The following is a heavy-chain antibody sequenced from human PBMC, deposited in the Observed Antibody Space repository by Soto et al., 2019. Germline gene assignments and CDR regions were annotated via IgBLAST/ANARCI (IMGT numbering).Heavy chain of an antibody. Sequence: QVQLQQLGAGLLKPSETLSLTCAVYSGSFSGHYWSWIRQPPGKDLEWIGEIYHGLSIVYNPSLKSRVTISGDSSKNQFSLKLSSVTAADTAVYYCARHGGYFFDYWGQGTLVTVSS. J-gene: IGHJ4*02. CDR3: ARHGGYFFDY. V-gene: IGHV4-34*01. CDR1: SGSFSGHY. CDR2: IYHGLSI. D-gene: IGHD3-16*01.